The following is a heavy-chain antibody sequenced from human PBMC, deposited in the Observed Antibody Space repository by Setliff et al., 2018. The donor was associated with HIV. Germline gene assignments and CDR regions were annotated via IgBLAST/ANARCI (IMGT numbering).Heavy chain of an antibody. D-gene: IGHD6-13*01. Sequence: SLRLSCAATGFTFSSYVLHWVRQAPGKGLEWVAVMSTDGGIKIYADSVQGRFTISRDNAKKSLYLQMNSLRADDTAVYYCATQTGFYNSHWYDYWGQGTMVTVSS. V-gene: IGHV3-33*03. CDR1: GFTFSSYV. CDR3: ATQTGFYNSHWYDY. CDR2: MSTDGGIK. J-gene: IGHJ4*02.